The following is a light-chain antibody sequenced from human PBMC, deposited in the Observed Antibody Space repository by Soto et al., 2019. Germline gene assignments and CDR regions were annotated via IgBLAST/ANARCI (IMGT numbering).Light chain of an antibody. CDR1: QSVSNNL. V-gene: IGKV3-20*01. Sequence: VVLTQSPGTVSLSPGDRATLSCRASQSVSNNLIAWYQHKPGQAPRLLIYAASSRATGIPDRFSGSGSGTDVTLTISSLELADFPVDYCHLYGSKTTWAFGQGTNVEF. CDR2: AAS. CDR3: HLYGSKTTWA. J-gene: IGKJ1*01.